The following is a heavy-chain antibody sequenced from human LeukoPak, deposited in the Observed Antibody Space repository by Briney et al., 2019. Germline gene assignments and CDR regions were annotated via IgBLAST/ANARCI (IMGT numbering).Heavy chain of an antibody. Sequence: PGGSLRLSCAASGFTFSSYAMSWVRQAPGKGLEWVSAISGSGGSTYYADSVKGRFTISRDNSKNTLYLQMNSLRAEDTAVYYCAPSGYSYGEFDYWGQGTLVTVSS. V-gene: IGHV3-23*01. D-gene: IGHD5-18*01. CDR2: ISGSGGST. CDR3: APSGYSYGEFDY. CDR1: GFTFSSYA. J-gene: IGHJ4*02.